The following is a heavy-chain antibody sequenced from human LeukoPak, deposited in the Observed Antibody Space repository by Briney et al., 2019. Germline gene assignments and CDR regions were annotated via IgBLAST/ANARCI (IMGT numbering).Heavy chain of an antibody. J-gene: IGHJ4*02. Sequence: ASVKVSCKVSGYTLTELSMHWVRQAPGKGLEWMGGFDPEDGETIYAQKFQGRVTMTEDTSTGTAYMELSSLRSEDTAVYYCATAAGPYDSSGYPFDYWGQGTLVTVSS. CDR3: ATAAGPYDSSGYPFDY. CDR1: GYTLTELS. CDR2: FDPEDGET. V-gene: IGHV1-24*01. D-gene: IGHD3-22*01.